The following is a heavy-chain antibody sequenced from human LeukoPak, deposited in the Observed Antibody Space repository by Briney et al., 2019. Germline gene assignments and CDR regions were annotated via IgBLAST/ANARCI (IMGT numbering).Heavy chain of an antibody. CDR3: ARLRITMIRPDVFDI. Sequence: GESLKISCKGSGYSFTTYWIGWVRQMPGKGLEWMGIIYPDDSDTRYSPSFQGQVSISVDNSVSAAYLQWSSLKASDTAIYYCARLRITMIRPDVFDIWGQGTMVTVSS. CDR1: GYSFTTYW. D-gene: IGHD3-22*01. V-gene: IGHV5-51*01. J-gene: IGHJ3*02. CDR2: IYPDDSDT.